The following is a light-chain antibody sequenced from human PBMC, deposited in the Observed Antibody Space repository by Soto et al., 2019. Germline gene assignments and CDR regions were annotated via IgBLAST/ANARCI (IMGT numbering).Light chain of an antibody. CDR1: QSVTTY. J-gene: IGKJ3*01. V-gene: IGKV3-11*01. CDR3: QHGHTWPST. Sequence: EIVLTQSPATLSLSPGERATLSCRASQSVTTYLVWYQQKFGQAPWPLIYDPSNWATCIPASFSGSGYGTDFTLTISSVEPEDFTVYYCQHGHTWPSTFVPGTKVDVK. CDR2: DPS.